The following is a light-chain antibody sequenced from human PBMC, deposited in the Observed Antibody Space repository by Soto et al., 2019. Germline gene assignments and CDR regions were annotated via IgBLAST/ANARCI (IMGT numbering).Light chain of an antibody. CDR2: EVS. J-gene: IGLJ3*02. CDR1: SSDVGSYNY. Sequence: QSALTQPASVSGSPGQSITISCTGTSSDVGSYNYVSWYQQHPGKAPKLMIYEVSNRPSGVSNRFSGSKSGNTASLTISGLQAEDEANFYCCSYTSSSTVFGGGTKFTVL. CDR3: CSYTSSSTV. V-gene: IGLV2-14*01.